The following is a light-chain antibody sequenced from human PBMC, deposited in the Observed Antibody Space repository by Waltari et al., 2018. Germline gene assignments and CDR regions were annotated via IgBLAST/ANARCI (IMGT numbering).Light chain of an antibody. Sequence: QSALTQPASVSGSPGQSITISCTGTSSDVGSYNLVSWYQQYPGKAPKLMIYEGSKRPSGVSNRFSGSKSGNTASLTISGLQVEDEADYYCCSYAGSSTFYVFGTGTKVTVL. CDR2: EGS. J-gene: IGLJ1*01. CDR1: SSDVGSYNL. CDR3: CSYAGSSTFYV. V-gene: IGLV2-23*01.